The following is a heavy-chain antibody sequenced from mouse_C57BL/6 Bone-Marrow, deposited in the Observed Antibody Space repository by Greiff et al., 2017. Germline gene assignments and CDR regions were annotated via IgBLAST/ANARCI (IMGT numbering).Heavy chain of an antibody. CDR3: TRDYSNYEREMDY. J-gene: IGHJ4*01. D-gene: IGHD2-5*01. V-gene: IGHV5-9-1*02. CDR2: ISSGGDYI. CDR1: GFTFSSYA. Sequence: EVMLVESGEGLVKPGGSLKLSCAASGFTFSSYAMSWVRQTPEKRLEWVAYISSGGDYIYYADTVKGRFTISRDNARNTLYLQMSSLKSEDTAMYYCTRDYSNYEREMDYWGQGTSGTVSS.